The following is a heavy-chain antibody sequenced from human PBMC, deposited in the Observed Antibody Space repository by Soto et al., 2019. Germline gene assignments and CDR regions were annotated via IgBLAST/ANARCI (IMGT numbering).Heavy chain of an antibody. CDR3: ARDDRRAVTTFTYYYYYMDV. CDR2: ISSSGSTI. CDR1: GFTFSDYY. J-gene: IGHJ6*03. Sequence: GGSLRLSCAASGFTFSDYYMSWIRQAPGKGLEWVSYISSSGSTIYYADSVKGRFTISRDNAKNSLYLQMNSLRAEDTAVYYCARDDRRAVTTFTYYYYYMDVWGKGTTVTVSS. D-gene: IGHD4-17*01. V-gene: IGHV3-11*01.